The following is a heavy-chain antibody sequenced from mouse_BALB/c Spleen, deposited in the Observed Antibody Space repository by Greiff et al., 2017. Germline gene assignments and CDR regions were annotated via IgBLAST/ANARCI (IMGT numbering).Heavy chain of an antibody. D-gene: IGHD4-1*01. CDR1: GYSFTSYY. J-gene: IGHJ1*01. V-gene: IGHV1-28*01. CDR2: IDPFNGGT. CDR3: AKDWDVGYFDV. Sequence: EVQLQQSGPELMKPGASVKISCKASGYSFTSYYMHWVKQSHGKSLEWIGYIDPFNGGTSYNQKFKGKATLPVDKSSSTAYMHLSSLTSEDSAVYDCAKDWDVGYFDVWGAGTTVTVSS.